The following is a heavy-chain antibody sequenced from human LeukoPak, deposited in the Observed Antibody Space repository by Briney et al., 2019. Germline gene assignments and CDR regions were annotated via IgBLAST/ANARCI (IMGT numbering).Heavy chain of an antibody. CDR1: GFSVTNNY. CDR2: FYVGGAT. CDR3: ARDSGSYLQPTDF. D-gene: IGHD1-26*01. V-gene: IGHV3-53*01. J-gene: IGHJ4*01. Sequence: GGSLRLSCAVSGFSVTNNYMSWVRQAPGKGLEWVSVFYVGGATYYADSVKGRFTISRDNSKNTLYLQMTSLRADDTALYHCARDSGSYLQPTDFWGHGILVTVSS.